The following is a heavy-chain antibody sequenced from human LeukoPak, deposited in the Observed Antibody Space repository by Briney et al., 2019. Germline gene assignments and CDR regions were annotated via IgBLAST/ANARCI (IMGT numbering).Heavy chain of an antibody. CDR3: ASLQILGDCTNGVCL. V-gene: IGHV3-48*01. J-gene: IGHJ4*02. D-gene: IGHD2-8*01. Sequence: GGSLRLSCAASGFTFSSYSMNWVRQAPGKGLEWVSYISSSSSTIYYADSVKGRFTISRDNAKNSLYLQMNSLRAEDTAVYYCASLQILGDCTNGVCLWGQGTLVTVSS. CDR1: GFTFSSYS. CDR2: ISSSSSTI.